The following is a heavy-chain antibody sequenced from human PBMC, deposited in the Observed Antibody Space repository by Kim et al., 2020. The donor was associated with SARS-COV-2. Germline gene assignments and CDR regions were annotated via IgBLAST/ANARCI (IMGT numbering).Heavy chain of an antibody. CDR1: GGSISSSSYY. J-gene: IGHJ4*02. Sequence: SETLSLTCTVSGGSISSSSYYWGWIRQPPGKGLEWIGSIYYSGSTYYNPSLKSRVTISVDTSKNQFSLKLSSVTAADTAVYYCARHQGSGYDSVFSGWGRYYFDYWGQGTLVTVSS. CDR3: ARHQGSGYDSVFSGWGRYYFDY. CDR2: IYYSGST. D-gene: IGHD5-12*01. V-gene: IGHV4-39*01.